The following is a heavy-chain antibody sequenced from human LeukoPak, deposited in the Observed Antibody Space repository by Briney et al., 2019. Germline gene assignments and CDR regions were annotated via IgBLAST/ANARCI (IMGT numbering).Heavy chain of an antibody. CDR2: ITPIFGTA. CDR3: ARATTQLVHFDY. V-gene: IGHV1-69*06. D-gene: IGHD6-13*01. Sequence: SVKVSCKASGGTFSSYAISWVRQAPGQGLEWMGGITPIFGTANYAQKFQGRVTITADKSTSTAYMELSSLRSEDTAVYYCARATTQLVHFDYWGQGTLVTVSS. CDR1: GGTFSSYA. J-gene: IGHJ4*02.